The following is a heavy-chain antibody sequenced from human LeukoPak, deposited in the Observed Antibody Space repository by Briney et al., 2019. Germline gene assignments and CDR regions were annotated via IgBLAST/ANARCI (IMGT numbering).Heavy chain of an antibody. CDR2: INHSGST. CDR1: GGSFSGYY. J-gene: IGHJ4*02. CDR3: ARVFLPYDYVWGSYRTYFDY. D-gene: IGHD3-16*02. V-gene: IGHV4-34*01. Sequence: PSETLSLTCAVYGGSFSGYYWSWIRQPPGKGLEWIGEINHSGSTNYNPSLKSRVTLSVDTSKNQFSLKLSSVTAADTAVYYCARVFLPYDYVWGSYRTYFDYWGQGTLVTVSS.